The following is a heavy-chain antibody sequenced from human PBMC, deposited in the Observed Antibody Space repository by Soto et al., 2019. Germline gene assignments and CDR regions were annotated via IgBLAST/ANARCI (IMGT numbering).Heavy chain of an antibody. CDR2: IIPILGIA. Sequence: QVQLVQSGAEVKKPGSSVKVSCKASGGTFSSYTISWVRQAPGQGLEWMGRIIPILGIANYAQKFQGRLTITADKPTSTAYMELRSLRSEDTAVYYCASLMSSGYYYGMDVWGQGTTVTVSS. CDR3: ASLMSSGYYYGMDV. CDR1: GGTFSSYT. V-gene: IGHV1-69*02. J-gene: IGHJ6*02. D-gene: IGHD3-10*01.